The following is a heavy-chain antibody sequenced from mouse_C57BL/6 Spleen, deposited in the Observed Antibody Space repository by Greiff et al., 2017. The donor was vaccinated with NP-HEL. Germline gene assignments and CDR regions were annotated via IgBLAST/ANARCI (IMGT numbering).Heavy chain of an antibody. CDR1: GFTFSSYA. V-gene: IGHV5-4*01. CDR3: ARDGKNYALDY. J-gene: IGHJ2*01. Sequence: DVKLVESGGGLVKPGGSLKLSCAASGFTFSSYAMSWVRQTPEKRLEWVATISDGGSYTYYPDNVQGRFTISRDNAKNNLYLQMSHLKSEDTAMYYCARDGKNYALDYWGQGTTLTVSS. CDR2: ISDGGSYT. D-gene: IGHD1-1*01.